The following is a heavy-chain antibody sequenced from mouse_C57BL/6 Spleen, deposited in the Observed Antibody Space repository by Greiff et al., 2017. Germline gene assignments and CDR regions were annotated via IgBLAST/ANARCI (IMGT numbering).Heavy chain of an antibody. V-gene: IGHV1-80*01. CDR2: IYPGDGDT. Sequence: QVQLKESGAELVKPGASVKISCKASGYAFSSYWMNWVKQRPGKGLEWIGQIYPGDGDTNYNGKFKGKATLTADKSSSTAYMQLSSLTSEDSAVYFCARWGDYDNYAMDYWGQGTSVTVSS. CDR3: ARWGDYDNYAMDY. D-gene: IGHD2-4*01. J-gene: IGHJ4*01. CDR1: GYAFSSYW.